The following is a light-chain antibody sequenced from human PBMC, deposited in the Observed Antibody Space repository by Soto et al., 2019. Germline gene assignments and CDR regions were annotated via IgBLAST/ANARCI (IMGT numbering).Light chain of an antibody. Sequence: QSALAQPASVSGSPGQSTTISCTGTSSDVGRYNFVSWFQQHPGKAPKLLIYDVRYWPSGVSDRFSGSKSGNTASLTISGLQTDDEADYYCSSFTTRNTVVFGSGTKVTVL. CDR2: DVR. CDR3: SSFTTRNTVV. CDR1: SSDVGRYNF. J-gene: IGLJ1*01. V-gene: IGLV2-14*01.